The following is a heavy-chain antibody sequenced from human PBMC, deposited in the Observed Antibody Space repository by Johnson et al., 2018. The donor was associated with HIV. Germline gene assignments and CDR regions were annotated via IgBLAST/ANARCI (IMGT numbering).Heavy chain of an antibody. CDR1: GFTFSNAW. V-gene: IGHV3-15*01. D-gene: IGHD3-3*01. CDR2: LNSHIDGGTT. CDR3: TTHVTIFGVVILDAFDI. Sequence: VQPVESGGVVVQPGGSLRLSCAVSGFTFSNAWMSWVRQAPGKGLEWVGRLNSHIDGGTTDYAAHVKASLTISRDDSKNTLYLQMNSLKTEDTAIYYCTTHVTIFGVVILDAFDIWGQGTMVTVSS. J-gene: IGHJ3*02.